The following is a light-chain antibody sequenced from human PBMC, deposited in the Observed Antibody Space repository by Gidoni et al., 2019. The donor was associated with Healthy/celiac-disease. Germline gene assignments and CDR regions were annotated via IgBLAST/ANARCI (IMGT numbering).Light chain of an antibody. CDR2: GAS. V-gene: IGKV3-20*01. J-gene: IGKJ1*01. CDR3: QQYGSSRT. Sequence: EIVLTQSPGTLSLSPGDRATLSCRASQSVSSSYLAWYQQKPGQAPRLLIYGASSRATGITDRVCGSGSGTDFTLTISRLEPEDFAVYYCQQYGSSRTFGQXTKVEIK. CDR1: QSVSSSY.